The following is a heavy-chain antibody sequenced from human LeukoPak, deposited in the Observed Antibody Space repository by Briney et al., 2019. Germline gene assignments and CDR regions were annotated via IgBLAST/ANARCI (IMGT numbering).Heavy chain of an antibody. CDR3: AKDLPPDDYFDY. D-gene: IGHD3-3*01. V-gene: IGHV3-30*18. CDR2: ISYDGSNK. Sequence: PGGSLRLSCAASGFTFSSYVMHWVRQAPGKGLEWVAVISYDGSNKYYADSVKGRFTISRDNSKNTLYLQMNSLRAEDTAVYYCAKDLPPDDYFDYWGQGTLVTVSS. J-gene: IGHJ4*02. CDR1: GFTFSSYV.